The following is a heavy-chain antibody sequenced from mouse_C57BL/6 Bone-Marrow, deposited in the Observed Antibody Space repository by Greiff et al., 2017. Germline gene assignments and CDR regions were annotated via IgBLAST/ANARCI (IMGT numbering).Heavy chain of an antibody. V-gene: IGHV1-7*01. CDR3: ANFYYGNYAHYFDY. Sequence: QVQLQQSGAELAKPGASVKLSCKASGYTFTSYWLHWVKQRPGQGLEWIGYINPSSGYTKYNQKFKDKATLTADKSSSTAYMQLSSLTYEDSAVDYCANFYYGNYAHYFDYWGQGTTLTVSS. CDR1: GYTFTSYW. D-gene: IGHD2-1*01. J-gene: IGHJ2*01. CDR2: INPSSGYT.